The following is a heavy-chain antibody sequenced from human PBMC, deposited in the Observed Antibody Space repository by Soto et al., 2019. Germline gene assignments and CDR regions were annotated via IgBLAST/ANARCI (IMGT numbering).Heavy chain of an antibody. CDR1: GFTFSGSA. CDR3: TRRLDTAMGKDHYYGMDV. CDR2: IRNKANSYAT. V-gene: IGHV3-73*01. Sequence: GGSLRLSCAASGFTFSGSAMHWVRQASGKGLEWVGHIRNKANSYATAYAASVKGRFTISRDDSKNTAYLQMNSLKIEDTAVYYCTRRLDTAMGKDHYYGMDVWGQGTTVTVSS. D-gene: IGHD5-18*01. J-gene: IGHJ6*02.